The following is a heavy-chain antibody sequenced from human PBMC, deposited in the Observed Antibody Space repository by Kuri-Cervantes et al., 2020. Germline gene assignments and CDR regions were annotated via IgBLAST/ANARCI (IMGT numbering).Heavy chain of an antibody. J-gene: IGHJ4*02. Sequence: GGSLRLSCVASGFTFSAYVMGWVRQAPGKGLEWVSSISDSDGSTYYADSVKGRFTISRDNSKNTLYLQMNFLRAEDTAVYYCARDLEGNYYDSSGYYGPFDYWGQGTLVTVSS. D-gene: IGHD3-22*01. CDR1: GFTFSAYV. V-gene: IGHV3-23*01. CDR2: ISDSDGST. CDR3: ARDLEGNYYDSSGYYGPFDY.